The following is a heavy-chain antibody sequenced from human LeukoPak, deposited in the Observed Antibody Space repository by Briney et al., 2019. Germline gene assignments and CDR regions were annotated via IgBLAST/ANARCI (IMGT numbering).Heavy chain of an antibody. CDR3: AKGDNNWNYRSGTYYYYMDV. CDR1: GFTFSSYG. V-gene: IGHV3-23*01. CDR2: ISATGGST. Sequence: PGGSLRLSCAASGFTFSSYGMSWVRQAPGKGLEWVSVISATGGSTYYADSVKGRFTISRDNSKNTVYLQMNSLRAEDTAVYYCAKGDNNWNYRSGTYYYYMDVWGKGTTVTVSS. J-gene: IGHJ6*03. D-gene: IGHD1-7*01.